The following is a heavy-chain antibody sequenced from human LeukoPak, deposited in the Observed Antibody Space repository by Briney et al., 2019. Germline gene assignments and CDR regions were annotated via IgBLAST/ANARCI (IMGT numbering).Heavy chain of an antibody. CDR1: GGTFSSYA. D-gene: IGHD1-26*01. V-gene: IGHV1-69*05. CDR3: ARALGHGNAFDI. Sequence: GASVKVSCKASGGTFSSYAISWVRQAPGQGLEWMGGIIPIFGTANYAQKFQGRVTMTRDTSTSTVYMELSSLRSEDTAVYYCARALGHGNAFDIWGQGTMVTVSS. J-gene: IGHJ3*02. CDR2: IIPIFGTA.